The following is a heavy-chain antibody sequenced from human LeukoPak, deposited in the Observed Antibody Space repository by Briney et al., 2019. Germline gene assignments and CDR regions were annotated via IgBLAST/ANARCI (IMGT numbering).Heavy chain of an antibody. CDR2: IKQDESER. Sequence: GGSLRLSCAASGFTFSNYWMSWVRQAPGKGLEWVANIKQDESERYYVDSVRGRFTISRDNAKRSLYLRMDSLRVEDTAMYFCTRVVDSSSSRYQAMPYWGQGTLVTVSS. J-gene: IGHJ4*02. V-gene: IGHV3-7*01. CDR3: TRVVDSSSSRYQAMPY. CDR1: GFTFSNYW. D-gene: IGHD2-2*01.